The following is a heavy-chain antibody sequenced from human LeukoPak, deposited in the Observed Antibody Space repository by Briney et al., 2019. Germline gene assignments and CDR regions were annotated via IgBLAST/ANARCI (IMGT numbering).Heavy chain of an antibody. D-gene: IGHD2-21*01. CDR3: ARGTIFRRNWFDP. V-gene: IGHV4-59*12. Sequence: SETLSLTCTVSGGSISSYYWSWIRQPPGKGLEWIGYIYYNGSTYYNPSLKSRVTISVDTSKNQFSLKLSSVTAADTAVYYCARGTIFRRNWFDPWGQGTLVTVSS. J-gene: IGHJ5*02. CDR2: IYYNGST. CDR1: GGSISSYY.